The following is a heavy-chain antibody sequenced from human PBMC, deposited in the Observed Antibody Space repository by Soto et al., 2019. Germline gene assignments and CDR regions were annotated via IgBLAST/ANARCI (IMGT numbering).Heavy chain of an antibody. V-gene: IGHV4-30-2*01. CDR2: IYHSGST. D-gene: IGHD3-22*01. CDR3: ARTYYYDSSGYYXDY. Sequence: SETLSLTCAVSGCSISSGGYSWSWIRQPPGKGLEWIGYIYHSGSTYYNPSLKSRVTISVDRSKNQFSLKLSSVTAADTAVYYCARTYYYDSSGYYXDYWGQGTLVTVSS. CDR1: GCSISSGGYS. J-gene: IGHJ4*02.